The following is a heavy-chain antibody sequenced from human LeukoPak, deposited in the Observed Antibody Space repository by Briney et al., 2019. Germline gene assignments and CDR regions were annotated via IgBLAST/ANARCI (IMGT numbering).Heavy chain of an antibody. J-gene: IGHJ6*02. CDR2: IYYSGST. V-gene: IGHV4-59*01. CDR3: ARERPGLGMDV. D-gene: IGHD2-2*01. Sequence: SETLSLTCTVSGGSISSYYWSWIRQPPGKGLEWIGYIYYSGSTNYNPSLKSRVTISVDTSKNQFSLRLSSVTAADTAVYYCARERPGLGMDVWGQGTTVTVSS. CDR1: GGSISSYY.